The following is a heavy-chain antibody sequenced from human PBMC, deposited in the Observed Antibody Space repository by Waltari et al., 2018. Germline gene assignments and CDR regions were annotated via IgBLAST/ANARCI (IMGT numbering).Heavy chain of an antibody. V-gene: IGHV3-23*01. Sequence: EVQLLESGGGLVQPGGSLRLSCAASGFTFDSYAMRWVRQAPGKGLEWMSAISGSGGSTNCADSVKGRFTISRDNSNNTLYLQMTSLRVEDTAIYYCAKAYRSGSYSKPDFDYWGQGTLVTVSS. CDR1: GFTFDSYA. CDR2: ISGSGGST. J-gene: IGHJ4*02. CDR3: AKAYRSGSYSKPDFDY. D-gene: IGHD3-10*01.